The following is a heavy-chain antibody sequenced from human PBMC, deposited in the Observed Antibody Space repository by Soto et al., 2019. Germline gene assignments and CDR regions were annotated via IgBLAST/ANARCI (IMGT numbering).Heavy chain of an antibody. CDR3: AKQWGRCWSCFRAPFDF. CDR2: IYPGDSDT. J-gene: IGHJ3*01. D-gene: IGHD3-16*01. V-gene: IGHV5-51*01. Sequence: GESLKISCKGSGYSFTSYWIGWVRQMPGKGLEWMGIIYPGDSDTRYSPSFQGQVTISADKSISTAYLQWSSLKASDTAMYYWAKQWGRCWSCFRAPFDFLGQGTMVTVSS. CDR1: GYSFTSYW.